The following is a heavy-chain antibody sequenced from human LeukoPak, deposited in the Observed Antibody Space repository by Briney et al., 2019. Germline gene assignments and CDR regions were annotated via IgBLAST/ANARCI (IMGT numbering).Heavy chain of an antibody. CDR1: GGSISSGGYY. V-gene: IGHV4-31*03. Sequence: PSETLSLTCTVSGGSISSGGYYWSWIRQHPGKGLEWIGYIYDSESTYYNPSLKSRVTISVDTSKNQFSLRLSSGTAADTAVYYCARDSGYRAYWYFDLWGRGTLVTVSS. D-gene: IGHD3-10*01. J-gene: IGHJ2*01. CDR2: IYDSEST. CDR3: ARDSGYRAYWYFDL.